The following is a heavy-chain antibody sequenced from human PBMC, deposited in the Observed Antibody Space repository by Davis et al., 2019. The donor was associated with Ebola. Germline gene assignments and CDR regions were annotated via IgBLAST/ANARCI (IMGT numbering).Heavy chain of an antibody. CDR3: AKDSSGWTDWFDP. J-gene: IGHJ5*02. CDR1: GFTFSSYS. CDR2: ISSSSSYI. Sequence: GESLKISCAASGFTFSSYSMNWVRQAPGKGLEWVSSISSSSSYIYYADSVKGRFTISRDNAKNSLYLQMNSLRAEDTAVYYCAKDSSGWTDWFDPWGQGTLVTVSS. V-gene: IGHV3-21*04. D-gene: IGHD6-19*01.